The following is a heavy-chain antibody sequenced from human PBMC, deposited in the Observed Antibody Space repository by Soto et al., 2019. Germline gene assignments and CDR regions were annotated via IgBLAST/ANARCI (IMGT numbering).Heavy chain of an antibody. V-gene: IGHV3-23*01. CDR2: ISGSGGST. Sequence: GGSLRLSCAASGFTFSSYAMSWVRQAPGKGLEWVSAISGSGGSTYYADSVKGRFTISRDNSKNTLYLQMNSLRAEDTAVYYCAKTVVPAAMDVYYYYGMDVWGQGTTVTVSS. CDR3: AKTVVPAAMDVYYYYGMDV. J-gene: IGHJ6*02. CDR1: GFTFSSYA. D-gene: IGHD2-2*01.